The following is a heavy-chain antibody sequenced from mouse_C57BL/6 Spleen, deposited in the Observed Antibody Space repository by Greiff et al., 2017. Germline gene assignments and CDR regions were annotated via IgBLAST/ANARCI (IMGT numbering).Heavy chain of an antibody. J-gene: IGHJ2*01. V-gene: IGHV1-15*01. CDR2: IDPETGGT. Sequence: QVQLQQSGAELVRPGASVTLSCKASGYTFTDYEMHWVKQTPVHGLEWIGAIDPETGGTAYNQKFKGKAILTADKSSSTAYMGLRSLTSEDSAVYYCTRGGYYGPYFDDWGQGTTLTVSS. CDR1: GYTFTDYE. D-gene: IGHD1-1*01. CDR3: TRGGYYGPYFDD.